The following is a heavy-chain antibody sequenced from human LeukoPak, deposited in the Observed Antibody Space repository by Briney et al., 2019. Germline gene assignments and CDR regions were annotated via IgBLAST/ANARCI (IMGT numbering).Heavy chain of an antibody. CDR3: ARGHRADGYSYGPYYFDY. Sequence: GGSLRLSCAASGFIVSSNYMSWVRQAPGKGLEWVSVINSGGSTYHADSVKGRFTISRDNSKNTLYLQMNSLRAEDTAVYYCARGHRADGYSYGPYYFDYWDQGTLVTVSS. J-gene: IGHJ4*02. CDR1: GFIVSSNY. V-gene: IGHV3-53*01. CDR2: INSGGST. D-gene: IGHD5-24*01.